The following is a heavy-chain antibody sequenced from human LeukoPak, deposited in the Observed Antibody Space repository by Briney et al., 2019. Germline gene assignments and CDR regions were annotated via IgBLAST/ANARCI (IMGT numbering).Heavy chain of an antibody. CDR1: GISVSSNY. Sequence: PGGSLRLSCAASGISVSSNYMNWVRQAPGKGLEWVSVIYSGGSTYYADSVKGRFTISRDNSKNTLYLHMNSLRAEDTAVYYCAKARSVGAISSDEYWGQGTLVTVSS. V-gene: IGHV3-53*01. CDR2: IYSGGST. J-gene: IGHJ4*02. D-gene: IGHD1-26*01. CDR3: AKARSVGAISSDEY.